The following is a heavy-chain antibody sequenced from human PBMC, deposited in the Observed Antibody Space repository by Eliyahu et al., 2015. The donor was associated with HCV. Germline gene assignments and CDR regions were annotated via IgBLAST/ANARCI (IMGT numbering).Heavy chain of an antibody. CDR3: AKVGRLAYCGGDCSEYFQQ. J-gene: IGHJ1*01. D-gene: IGHD2-21*02. CDR1: GGTFRSYA. Sequence: QVQLVQSGAEVKKPGSSVKVSCKASGGTFRSYAXSWVRQAPGQGLEWMGGLIPIFGTANNAQKFQGRVTITADESTRTAYMELSSLRSEDTAVYYCAKVGRLAYCGGDCSEYFQQWGQGILVTVSS. V-gene: IGHV1-69*01. CDR2: LIPIFGTA.